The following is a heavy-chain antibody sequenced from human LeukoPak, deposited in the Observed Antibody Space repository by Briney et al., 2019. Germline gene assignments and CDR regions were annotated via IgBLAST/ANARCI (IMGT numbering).Heavy chain of an antibody. J-gene: IGHJ6*03. CDR1: GVSLRGYY. CDR2: ISHEGDS. CDR3: ARGRNYVSDYYFDV. Sequence: PSETLPLTCAVYGVSLRGYYWSWIRQSPEKGLEWIGEISHEGDSIYNPSLKSRLTLSVDMSKNRFSLKLRSVTAADTAVYYCARGRNYVSDYYFDVWGKGTTVIVSS. V-gene: IGHV4-34*01. D-gene: IGHD1-7*01.